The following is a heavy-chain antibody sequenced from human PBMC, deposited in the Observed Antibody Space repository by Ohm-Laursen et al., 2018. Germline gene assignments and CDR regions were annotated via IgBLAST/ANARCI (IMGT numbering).Heavy chain of an antibody. CDR3: ARGRWIQDGGSTANDY. CDR1: GDSISSYY. CDR2: IYTSGST. J-gene: IGHJ4*02. Sequence: GTLSLTCTVSGDSISSYYWSWIRQPSGKGLEWIGRIYTSGSTNYNPPLKSRVTISVDTSKNQFSLRLSSVTAADTAVYYCARGRWIQDGGSTANDYWGQGTLVTVSS. V-gene: IGHV4-4*07. D-gene: IGHD5-18*01.